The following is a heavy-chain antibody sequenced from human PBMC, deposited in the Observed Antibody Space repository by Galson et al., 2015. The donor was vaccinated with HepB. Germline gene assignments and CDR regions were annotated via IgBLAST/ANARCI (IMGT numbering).Heavy chain of an antibody. J-gene: IGHJ5*02. CDR1: GFTFTSYG. D-gene: IGHD6-6*01. CDR2: IWYDGSNK. CDR3: ARDSIQARPNWFDP. Sequence: SLRLSCAASGFTFTSYGMHWVRQAPGKGLEWVAIIWYDGSNKYYADSVKGRFTISRDNSKNTLYLQMNSLRAEDTAVYYCARDSIQARPNWFDPWGQGTLVTVSS. V-gene: IGHV3-33*01.